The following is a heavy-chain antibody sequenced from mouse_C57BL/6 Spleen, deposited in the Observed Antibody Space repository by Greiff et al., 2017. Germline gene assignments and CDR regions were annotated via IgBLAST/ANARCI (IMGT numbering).Heavy chain of an antibody. CDR1: GYTFTSYW. CDR3: ARRVTTVVAPYYFDY. CDR2: IYPGSGST. Sequence: VQLQQPGAELVKPGASVKMSCKASGYTFTSYWITWVKQRPGQGLEWIGDIYPGSGSTNYNEKFKSKATLTVDTSSSTAYMQLSSLTSEDSAVYYCARRVTTVVAPYYFDYWGQGTTLTVSS. J-gene: IGHJ2*01. V-gene: IGHV1-55*01. D-gene: IGHD1-1*01.